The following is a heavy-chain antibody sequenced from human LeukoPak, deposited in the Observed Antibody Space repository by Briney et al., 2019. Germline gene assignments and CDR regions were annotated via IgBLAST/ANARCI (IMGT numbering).Heavy chain of an antibody. D-gene: IGHD6-19*01. CDR1: GFTFSSYA. V-gene: IGHV3-23*01. CDR2: ISGSGGST. Sequence: PGGSLRLSCAASGFTFSSYAMSWVRQAPGKGLEWVSAISGSGGSTYYADSVKGRFTISRDNSKNTLYLQMNSLRAEDTAVYYCAKAQGGLYSSGWYEDYWGQGTPVTVSS. J-gene: IGHJ4*02. CDR3: AKAQGGLYSSGWYEDY.